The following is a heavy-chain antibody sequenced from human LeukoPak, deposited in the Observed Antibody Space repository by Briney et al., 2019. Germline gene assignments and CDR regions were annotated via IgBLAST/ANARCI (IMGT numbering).Heavy chain of an antibody. J-gene: IGHJ4*02. CDR2: IYHSGST. V-gene: IGHV4-38-2*02. CDR1: GYSISTGYY. CDR3: ASAEDSSGWHTPFDY. Sequence: SETLSLTCTVSGYSISTGYYWGWIRQPPGKGLEWIGSIYHSGSTNYNPSLKSRVTISVDKSKNQFSLKLSSVTAADTAVYYCASAEDSSGWHTPFDYWGQGTLVTVSS. D-gene: IGHD6-19*01.